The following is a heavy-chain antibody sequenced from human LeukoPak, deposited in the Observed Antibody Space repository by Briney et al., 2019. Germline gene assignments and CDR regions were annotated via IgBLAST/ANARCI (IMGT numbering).Heavy chain of an antibody. J-gene: IGHJ4*02. CDR1: GFTFSSYA. CDR2: ISYDGSNK. CDR3: ARVTAPDY. V-gene: IGHV3-30*04. Sequence: GGSLRLSCAASGFTFSSYAMHWVRQAPGKGLEWVAVISYDGSNKYYADSVKGRFTISRDNSKNTLYLQMNSLRAEDTAVYYCARVTAPDYWGQGTLVTVSS.